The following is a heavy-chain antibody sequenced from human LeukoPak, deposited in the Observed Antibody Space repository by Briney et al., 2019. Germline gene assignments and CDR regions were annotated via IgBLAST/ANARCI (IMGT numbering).Heavy chain of an antibody. D-gene: IGHD3-9*01. Sequence: GASVKVSCKAAGYSFTTFHMNWVRQAPGQGPEWMGWVNPDNGNTGFAQKFQGRVTITQNSSVTTVYMELSSLTSEDTAVYYCARAVPLRYFDWLHLPYYFDYWGQGTLVTVSS. J-gene: IGHJ4*02. V-gene: IGHV1-8*03. CDR3: ARAVPLRYFDWLHLPYYFDY. CDR2: VNPDNGNT. CDR1: GYSFTTFH.